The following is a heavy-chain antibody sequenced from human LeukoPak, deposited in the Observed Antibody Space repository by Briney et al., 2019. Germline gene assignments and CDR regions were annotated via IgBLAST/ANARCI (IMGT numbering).Heavy chain of an antibody. J-gene: IGHJ5*02. CDR2: SYHSGYA. V-gene: IGHV4-59*01. Sequence: KPSETLSLTCSVSGGSITTYYWAWIRQSPEKGLEWIGYSYHSGYANYNPSFKSRVTISVETSKNQFSLNLNSVTPADTALYFCAGQNVGVVTTWGQGTHVIVSS. D-gene: IGHD2-21*02. CDR1: GGSITTYY. CDR3: AGQNVGVVTT.